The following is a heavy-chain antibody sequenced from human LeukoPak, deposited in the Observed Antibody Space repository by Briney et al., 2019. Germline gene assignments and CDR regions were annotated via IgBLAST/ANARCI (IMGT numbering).Heavy chain of an antibody. CDR1: GFMFSGSA. CDR3: VRQGMSGSFDY. CDR2: VRSSANSYAT. V-gene: IGHV3-73*01. Sequence: GGSLRLSCAASGFMFSGSAMHWVRQASGKGLEWVGRVRSSANSYATTYGASVTGGCTISRDDSRNTAYLQMDGLTTEDTAVYYCVRQGMSGSFDYWGQGTLVTVSS. D-gene: IGHD3-10*01. J-gene: IGHJ4*02.